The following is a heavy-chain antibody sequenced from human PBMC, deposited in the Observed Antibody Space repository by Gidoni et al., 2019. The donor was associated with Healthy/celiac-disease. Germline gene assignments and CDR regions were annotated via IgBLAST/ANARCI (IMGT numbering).Heavy chain of an antibody. V-gene: IGHV3-48*01. CDR3: ARDQGGYGDYAFDY. D-gene: IGHD4-17*01. CDR2: ISSSSSTI. CDR1: GFACSSYS. Sequence: EVQLVESGGGLVLPGGSLRLACAAYGFACSSYSMNWVRQAPGKGREWVTYISSSSSTIYYADSVSGRFTISRDNAKNSLYLQMNSLSAEYTAVYYCARDQGGYGDYAFDYWGQGTLVTVSS. J-gene: IGHJ4*02.